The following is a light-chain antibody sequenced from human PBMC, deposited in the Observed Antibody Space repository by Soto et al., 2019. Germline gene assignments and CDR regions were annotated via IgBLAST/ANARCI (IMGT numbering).Light chain of an antibody. CDR3: SSYGGFNKVL. V-gene: IGLV2-8*01. J-gene: IGLJ2*01. CDR2: HVS. CDR1: GTDVGQYNY. Sequence: QLVLTQPTSASGSPGQSVTISCTGAGTDVGQYNYVSWYQQHPGKAPKLLIHHVSRRPSGVPARFSGSKSGNTASLTVSGLQTEDEADYYCSSYGGFNKVLFGGGTKLTVL.